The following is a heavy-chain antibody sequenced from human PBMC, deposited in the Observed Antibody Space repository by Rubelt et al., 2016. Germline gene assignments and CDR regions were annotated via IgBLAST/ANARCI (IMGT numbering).Heavy chain of an antibody. Sequence: QVQLQESGPGLVKPSETLSLTCTVSGYSISSGYHWGWIRQPPGKGLEWIGSIYYSGSTYYNPSLKSRVTISVDTSKNQFSLKLSSVTAADTAVYYCARGNVVGILDGFEIWGQGTTVTVSS. CDR1: GYSISSGYH. CDR2: IYYSGST. D-gene: IGHD2-21*01. J-gene: IGHJ3*02. CDR3: ARGNVVGILDGFEI. V-gene: IGHV4-38-2*02.